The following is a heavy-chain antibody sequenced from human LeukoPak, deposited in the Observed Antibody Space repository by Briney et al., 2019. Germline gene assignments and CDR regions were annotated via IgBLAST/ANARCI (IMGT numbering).Heavy chain of an antibody. J-gene: IGHJ4*02. V-gene: IGHV4-34*01. CDR2: INHSGTT. Sequence: SETLSLTCAVYGGSFSGYYWSWIRQPPGKGLEWIGEINHSGTTNYSPSLKSRVSISVDTSKNQFSLKLNSVTAADAAMYYCASHYSSGSYRYTGSFDSWGQGMLVNVSS. CDR1: GGSFSGYY. D-gene: IGHD3-16*02. CDR3: ASHYSSGSYRYTGSFDS.